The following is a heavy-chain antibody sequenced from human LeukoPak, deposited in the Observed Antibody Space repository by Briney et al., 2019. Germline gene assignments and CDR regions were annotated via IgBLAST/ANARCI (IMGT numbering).Heavy chain of an antibody. Sequence: GGSLRLSCAASGSTISNYWMTWVRQAPGKGLEWLANIKQDGSEKYYVDSVKGRFTISRDNAKTSLYLQMNTLRAEDAAVYYCARAVYGDYFPEYYFDYWGQGTLVTVSS. CDR1: GSTISNYW. D-gene: IGHD4-17*01. J-gene: IGHJ4*02. CDR2: IKQDGSEK. CDR3: ARAVYGDYFPEYYFDY. V-gene: IGHV3-7*04.